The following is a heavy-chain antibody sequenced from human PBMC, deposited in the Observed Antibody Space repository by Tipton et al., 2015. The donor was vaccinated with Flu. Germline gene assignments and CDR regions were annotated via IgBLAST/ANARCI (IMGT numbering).Heavy chain of an antibody. D-gene: IGHD3-22*01. J-gene: IGHJ4*02. Sequence: TLSLTCTVSGDSISRGSYYYNWIRQPAGEGLEWIGRIYTNANTNYKASLKSRVTISIDRSRNQFSLRLSSVTAADTAVYYCASGYYYRGDYWGQGTLVTVSS. CDR2: IYTNANT. CDR3: ASGYYYRGDY. V-gene: IGHV4-61*02. CDR1: GDSISRGSYY.